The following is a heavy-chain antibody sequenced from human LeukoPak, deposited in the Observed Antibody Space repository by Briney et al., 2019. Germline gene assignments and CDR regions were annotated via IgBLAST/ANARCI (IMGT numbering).Heavy chain of an antibody. J-gene: IGHJ5*02. CDR1: GGSFSGYY. D-gene: IGHD2-15*01. CDR3: ASAFLYASGPHSHFVVVVAADRGGFDP. V-gene: IGHV4-34*01. CDR2: INHSGST. Sequence: SETLSLTCAVYGGSFSGYYWSWIRQPPGKGLEWIGEINHSGSTNYNPSLKSRVTISVDTSKNQFSLKLSSVTAADTAVYYCASAFLYASGPHSHFVVVVAADRGGFDPWGQGTLVTVSS.